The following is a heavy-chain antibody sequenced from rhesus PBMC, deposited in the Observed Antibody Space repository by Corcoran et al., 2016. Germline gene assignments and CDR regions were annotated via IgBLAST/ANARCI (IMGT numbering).Heavy chain of an antibody. CDR1: GGSISDDYY. CDR3: ARDNIVVVLTAGLDY. Sequence: QVQLQESGPGLVKPSATLSLPCAVSGGSISDDYYWSWIRQPPGKGLEWIGYIYGSGGGTNYKPSLKNRVTISIDTSKNQFSLKLSSVTAAETAVYYCARDNIVVVLTAGLDYWGQGGLVTV. CDR2: IYGSGGGT. V-gene: IGHV4-106*01. J-gene: IGHJ4*01. D-gene: IGHD2-15*01.